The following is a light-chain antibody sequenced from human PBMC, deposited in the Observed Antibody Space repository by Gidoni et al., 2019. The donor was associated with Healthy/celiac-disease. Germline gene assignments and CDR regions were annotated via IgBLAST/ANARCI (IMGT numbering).Light chain of an antibody. CDR3: QSYDSSLSGSVV. J-gene: IGLJ2*01. CDR1: SSNIGAGYD. Sequence: QSVLTQPPSVSGAPVQRVTLSCTGSSSNIGAGYDVHWYQQLPGTAPKLLIYGNSKRPSGVPDRFSGSKSGTSASLAITGLQAEDEADYYCQSYDSSLSGSVVFGGGTKLTVL. V-gene: IGLV1-40*01. CDR2: GNS.